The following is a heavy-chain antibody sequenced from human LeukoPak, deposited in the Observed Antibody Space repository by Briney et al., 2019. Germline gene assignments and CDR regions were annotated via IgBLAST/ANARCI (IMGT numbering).Heavy chain of an antibody. J-gene: IGHJ3*02. CDR1: GGSISSGGYS. V-gene: IGHV4-30-2*01. CDR3: ARDGAVAATTLGAFDI. CDR2: IYHSGSA. Sequence: SETLSLTCAVSGGSISSGGYSWSWIRQPPGKGLEWIGYIYHSGSAYHDPSLKSRVTTSVDRSKNQFSLKLSTVTAADTAVYYCARDGAVAATTLGAFDIWGQGTMVTVSS. D-gene: IGHD2-15*01.